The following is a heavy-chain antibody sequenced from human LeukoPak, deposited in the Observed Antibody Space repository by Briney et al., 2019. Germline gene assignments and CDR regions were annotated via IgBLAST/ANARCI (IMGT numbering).Heavy chain of an antibody. D-gene: IGHD5-18*01. Sequence: GGSLRLSCAASGFTFSSYSMNWVRQAPGKGLEWVSSISSSSSYIYYADSVKGRFTISRDNAKNSLYLQMNSLRAEDTAVYYCAKAAIWAVHLFDYWGQGTLVTVSS. CDR2: ISSSSSYI. CDR1: GFTFSSYS. J-gene: IGHJ4*02. CDR3: AKAAIWAVHLFDY. V-gene: IGHV3-21*01.